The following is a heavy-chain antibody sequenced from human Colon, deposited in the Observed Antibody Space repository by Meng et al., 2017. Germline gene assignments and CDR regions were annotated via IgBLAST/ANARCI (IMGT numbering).Heavy chain of an antibody. CDR3: ARHGGTFVSAFDY. V-gene: IGHV4-59*08. Sequence: QVQLQESGPGLVKPSETLSLTCTVSGGSISSYYWSWIRQPLGKGLEWIGYTYYSGSTNYNPSLRSRVTISVDTSKNQFSLKLSSVTAADTAVYYCARHGGTFVSAFDYWGQGALVTVSS. CDR1: GGSISSYY. J-gene: IGHJ4*02. CDR2: TYYSGST. D-gene: IGHD3-16*01.